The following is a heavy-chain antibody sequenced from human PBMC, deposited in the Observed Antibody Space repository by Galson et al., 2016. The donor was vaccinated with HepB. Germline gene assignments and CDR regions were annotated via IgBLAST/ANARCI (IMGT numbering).Heavy chain of an antibody. CDR3: TRGDGFWAGWTY. CDR1: GYTFTTYN. J-gene: IGHJ4*02. Sequence: SVKVSCKASGYTFTTYNIHWVRLAPGQGLEWMGIINPSGGSPNYAQKFQGRVTLTSDTPTSTVYMQLGSLRSDDTAVYYCTRGDGFWAGWTYWGQVTLVTVSS. D-gene: IGHD3/OR15-3a*01. CDR2: INPSGGSP. V-gene: IGHV1-46*03.